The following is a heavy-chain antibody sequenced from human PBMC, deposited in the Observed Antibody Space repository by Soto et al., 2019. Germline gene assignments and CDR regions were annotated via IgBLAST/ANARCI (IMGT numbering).Heavy chain of an antibody. J-gene: IGHJ4*02. CDR1: GGSISSGGYY. CDR2: IYYSGST. D-gene: IGHD3-3*01. V-gene: IGHV4-31*03. CDR3: ALTIFGVPYFDY. Sequence: SETLSLTCTVSGGSISSGGYYWSWIRQHPGKGLEWIGYIYYSGSTYYNPSLKSRVTISVDTSKNQFSLKLSSVTAADTAVYYCALTIFGVPYFDYWGQGTLVTSPQ.